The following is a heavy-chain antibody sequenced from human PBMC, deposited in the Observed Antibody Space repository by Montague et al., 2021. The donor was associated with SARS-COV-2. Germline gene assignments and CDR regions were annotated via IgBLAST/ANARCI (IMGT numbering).Heavy chain of an antibody. D-gene: IGHD6-19*01. Sequence: IYYSGSTYYNPSLKSRVTISVDTSKNQCSLKLSSVTAADTAVYYCARGGSYSSGWYGVDYYYGMVVWGQWNTVIGPS. CDR2: IYYSGST. J-gene: IGHJ6*02. CDR3: ARGGSYSSGWYGVDYYYGMVV. V-gene: IGHV4-31*02.